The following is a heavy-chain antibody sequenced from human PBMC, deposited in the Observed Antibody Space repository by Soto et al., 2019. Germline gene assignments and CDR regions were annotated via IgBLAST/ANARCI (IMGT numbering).Heavy chain of an antibody. CDR2: IIPIFGTA. Sequence: ASVNVSCKASGGTFSSYAISWVRQAPGQGLEWMGGIIPIFGTANYAQKFQGRVTITADKSTSTAYMELSSLRSEDTAVYYCAGSSTPGYYYGMDVWGQGTTVTVSS. CDR1: GGTFSSYA. D-gene: IGHD3-10*01. CDR3: AGSSTPGYYYGMDV. V-gene: IGHV1-69*06. J-gene: IGHJ6*02.